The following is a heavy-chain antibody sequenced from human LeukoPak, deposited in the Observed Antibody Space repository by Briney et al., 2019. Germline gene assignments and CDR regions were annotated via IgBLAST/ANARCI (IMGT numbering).Heavy chain of an antibody. D-gene: IGHD1-20*01. CDR1: NYSISSIHY. CDR3: ARVHTTLTGHIQCFDP. V-gene: IGHV4-38-2*02. CDR2: IYYSVRST. J-gene: IGHJ5*02. Sequence: SETLSLTRTVSNYSISSIHYWGWIRPSPGKGLEWSGFIYYSVRSTLSNPSLESRITISVDTSQNRFSPQLHSVSPPQTALYFCARVHTTLTGHIQCFDPWGQGTLVTVSS.